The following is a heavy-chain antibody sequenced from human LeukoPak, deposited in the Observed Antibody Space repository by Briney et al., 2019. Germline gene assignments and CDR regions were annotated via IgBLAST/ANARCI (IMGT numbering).Heavy chain of an antibody. J-gene: IGHJ4*02. CDR2: INQDGSEK. Sequence: GVSLRLSCAASGFTFSNAWMSWVRQAPGKGLEWVANINQDGSEKYSVDSVKGRFTISRDNAKNSLYLQMNSLRAEDTAVYYCAREYYSDSSGSDYWGQGTLVTVSS. CDR3: AREYYSDSSGSDY. CDR1: GFTFSNAW. V-gene: IGHV3-7*05. D-gene: IGHD3-22*01.